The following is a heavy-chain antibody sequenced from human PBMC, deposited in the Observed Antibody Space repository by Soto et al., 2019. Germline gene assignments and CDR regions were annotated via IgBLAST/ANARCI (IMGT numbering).Heavy chain of an antibody. CDR3: ARDSLLYYYGSGSYFDY. J-gene: IGHJ4*02. V-gene: IGHV3-23*01. D-gene: IGHD3-10*01. CDR1: GFTFSNYA. CDR2: ISNNGGST. Sequence: PGGSLRLSCAASGFTFSNYAMSWVRQAPGKGLEWVSVISNNGGSTYYADSVKGRFTISRDNSKNTLYLQMNSLRAEDTAVYYYARDSLLYYYGSGSYFDYWGQGTLVTVSS.